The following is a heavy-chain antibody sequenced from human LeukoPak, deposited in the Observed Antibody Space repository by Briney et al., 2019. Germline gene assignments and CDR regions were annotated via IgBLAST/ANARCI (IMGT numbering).Heavy chain of an antibody. CDR1: GFTFGDYA. J-gene: IGHJ4*02. Sequence: HPGGSLRLSCTASGFTFGDYAMSWFRQAPGKGLEWVGFIRSKAYGGTTEYAASVKGRFTISRDDSKSIAYLQMNSLKTEDTAVYYCTRDGRDGYNFCDYWGQGTLVTVSS. CDR2: IRSKAYGGTT. D-gene: IGHD5-24*01. CDR3: TRDGRDGYNFCDY. V-gene: IGHV3-49*03.